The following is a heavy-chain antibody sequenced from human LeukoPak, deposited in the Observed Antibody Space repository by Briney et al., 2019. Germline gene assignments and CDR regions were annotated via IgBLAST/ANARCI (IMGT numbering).Heavy chain of an antibody. CDR2: IYYSGST. CDR3: ASTKSVAGQYYFDY. CDR1: GGSISSYY. J-gene: IGHJ4*02. V-gene: IGHV4-59*08. D-gene: IGHD6-19*01. Sequence: SETLSLTCTVSGGSISSYYWSWIRQPPGKGLEWIGYIYYSGSTNYNPSLKSRVTISVDTSKNQFSLKLSSVTAAGTAVYYCASTKSVAGQYYFDYWGQGTLVTVSS.